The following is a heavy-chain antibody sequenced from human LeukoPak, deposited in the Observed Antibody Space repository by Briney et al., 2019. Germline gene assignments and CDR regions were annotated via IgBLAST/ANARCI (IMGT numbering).Heavy chain of an antibody. CDR2: ISSSSSYI. D-gene: IGHD3-22*01. CDR1: GFTFSSYS. Sequence: GGSLRLSCAASGFTFSSYSMNWVRQAPGKGLEWVSSISSSSSYIYYADSVKGRFTISRDNAKNSLYLQMNSLRAEDTAVYYCARDQAVGYYDSSGYYNYYYYYYMDVWGKGTTVTVSS. J-gene: IGHJ6*03. CDR3: ARDQAVGYYDSSGYYNYYYYYYMDV. V-gene: IGHV3-21*01.